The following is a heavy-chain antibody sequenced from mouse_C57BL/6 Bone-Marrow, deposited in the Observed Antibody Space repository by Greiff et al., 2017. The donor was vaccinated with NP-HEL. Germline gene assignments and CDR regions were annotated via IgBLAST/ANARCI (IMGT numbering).Heavy chain of an antibody. CDR3: ARHSLPYYDYDEYYFDY. V-gene: IGHV5-6*01. CDR1: GFTFSSYG. D-gene: IGHD2-4*01. J-gene: IGHJ2*01. Sequence: EVQRVESGGDLVKPGGSLKLSCAASGFTFSSYGMSWVRQTPDKRLEWVATISSGGSYTYYPDSVKGRFTISRDNAKKTLYLQMSSLKSEDTAMYYCARHSLPYYDYDEYYFDYWGQGTTLTVSS. CDR2: ISSGGSYT.